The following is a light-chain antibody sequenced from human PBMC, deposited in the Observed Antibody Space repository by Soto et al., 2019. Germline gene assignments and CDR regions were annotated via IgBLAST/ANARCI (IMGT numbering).Light chain of an antibody. Sequence: EIDLIQSPATLSLSPGERATLSCRASQTVGRDLAWYQQKPGQAPRLLIYDISNRATAIPGRFSGSGFGTDFTLTISSLEPEDFAVYYCQQRLDWPLTFGGGTKVEI. CDR2: DIS. V-gene: IGKV3-11*01. CDR1: QTVGRD. J-gene: IGKJ4*01. CDR3: QQRLDWPLT.